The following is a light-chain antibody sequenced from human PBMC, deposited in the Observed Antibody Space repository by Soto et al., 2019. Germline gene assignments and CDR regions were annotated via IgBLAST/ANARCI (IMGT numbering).Light chain of an antibody. Sequence: QPVLTQSPSVSGAPGQRVTISCTGSSSNIGAGYDVHWYQQLPGTAPKLLIYGNSNRPSGVPDRFSGSKSGTSASLAITGLQAEDEADYYCQSYDSSLSGFYVFGTGTKVTVL. CDR1: SSNIGAGYD. CDR2: GNS. V-gene: IGLV1-40*01. J-gene: IGLJ1*01. CDR3: QSYDSSLSGFYV.